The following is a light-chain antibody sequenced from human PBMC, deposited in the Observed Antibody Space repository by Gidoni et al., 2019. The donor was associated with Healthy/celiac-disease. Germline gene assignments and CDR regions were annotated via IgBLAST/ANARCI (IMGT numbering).Light chain of an antibody. CDR2: YDS. V-gene: IGLV3-21*04. J-gene: IGLJ2*01. CDR1: TFARKS. CDR3: QVWDSSSDHPV. Sequence: SDVLTQPPSVSSAAGKTARITCGGNTFARKSVHWYQQKPGQAPVLVIYYDSDRPSGIPERFSGSNSGNTATLTISRVEAGDEADYYCQVWDSSSDHPVFGGGTKLTVL.